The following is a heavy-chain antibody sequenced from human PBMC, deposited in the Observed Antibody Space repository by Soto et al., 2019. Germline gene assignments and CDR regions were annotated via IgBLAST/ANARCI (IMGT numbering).Heavy chain of an antibody. CDR1: GGSISSGDYY. V-gene: IGHV4-30-4*01. CDR3: ASIDYSNYSNDY. J-gene: IGHJ4*02. D-gene: IGHD4-4*01. CDR2: IYYSGST. Sequence: NPSETLSLTCTVSGGSISSGDYYWSWIRQPPGKGLEWIGYIYYSGSTYYNPSLKSRVTISVDTSKNQFSLKLSSVTAADTAVYYCASIDYSNYSNDYWGQGTLVTVSS.